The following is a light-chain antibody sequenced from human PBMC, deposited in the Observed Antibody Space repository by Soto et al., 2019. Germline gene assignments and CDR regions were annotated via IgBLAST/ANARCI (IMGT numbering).Light chain of an antibody. CDR2: LGS. V-gene: IGKV2-28*01. Sequence: DIVMTQSPLSLPVTPGEPASISCRSSQSLLHSNGYNFLDWYLQKPGQSPQLLIYLGSNRASGVPDRFGGSESGTDFTLKISRVEAEDVGVYYCMQALQTPITFGQGTRLEIK. J-gene: IGKJ5*01. CDR3: MQALQTPIT. CDR1: QSLLHSNGYNF.